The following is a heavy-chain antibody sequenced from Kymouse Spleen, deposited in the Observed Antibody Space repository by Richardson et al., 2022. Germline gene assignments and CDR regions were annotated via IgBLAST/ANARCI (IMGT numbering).Heavy chain of an antibody. CDR1: GGSFSGYY. J-gene: IGHJ4*02. CDR3: ARGIAVAGLFDY. Sequence: QVQLQQWGAGLLKPSETLSLTCAVYGGSFSGYYWSWIRQPPGKGLEWIGEINHSGSTNYNPSLKSRVTISVDTSKNQFSLKLSSVTAADTAVYYCARGIAVAGLFDYWGQGTLVTVSS. V-gene: IGHV4-34*01. CDR2: INHSGST. D-gene: IGHD6-19*01.